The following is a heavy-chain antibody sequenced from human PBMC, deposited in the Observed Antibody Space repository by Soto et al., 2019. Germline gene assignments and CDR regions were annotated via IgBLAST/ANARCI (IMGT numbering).Heavy chain of an antibody. V-gene: IGHV3-53*01. J-gene: IGHJ4*02. Sequence: GGSLRLSCAASGFTVSINYMSWVRQAPGKGLEWVSVIYSGGSTYYADSVKGRFTISRDNSKNTLYLQMNSLRAEDTAVYYCAREGGSYGEGFDYWGQGTLVTVSS. CDR3: AREGGSYGEGFDY. CDR1: GFTVSINY. D-gene: IGHD1-26*01. CDR2: IYSGGST.